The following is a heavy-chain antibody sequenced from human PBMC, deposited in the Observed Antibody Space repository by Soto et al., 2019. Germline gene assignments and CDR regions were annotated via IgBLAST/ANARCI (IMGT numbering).Heavy chain of an antibody. CDR1: GFSFSSYA. Sequence: EVHLLESGGGLVQPGGSLRLSCAASGFSFSSYALSWVRQAPGKGLEWVSAISGSGGSTFYADSVKGRFTISRDNSKNTMYLQMNSLRAEDTALYYCAKPPHYYDRSGYDSWGQGTLVTVSS. CDR3: AKPPHYYDRSGYDS. J-gene: IGHJ4*02. V-gene: IGHV3-23*01. CDR2: ISGSGGST. D-gene: IGHD3-22*01.